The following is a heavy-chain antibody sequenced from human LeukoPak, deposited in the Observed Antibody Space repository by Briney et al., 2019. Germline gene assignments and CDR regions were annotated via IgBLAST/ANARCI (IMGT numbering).Heavy chain of an antibody. V-gene: IGHV4-34*01. J-gene: IGHJ4*02. D-gene: IGHD6-19*01. CDR1: GGSFSGYY. Sequence: PSETLSLTCAVYGGSFSGYYWSWLRQPPGKGLEWIGGINHSGSTNYNPSLKSRVTISVDTSKNQFSLGLTSVTAADTALYYCARGSLLYSSGSYYYYWGQGTLVTVSS. CDR2: INHSGST. CDR3: ARGSLLYSSGSYYYY.